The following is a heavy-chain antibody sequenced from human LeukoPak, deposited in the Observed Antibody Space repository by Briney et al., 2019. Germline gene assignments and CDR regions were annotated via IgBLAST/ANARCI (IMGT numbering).Heavy chain of an antibody. CDR3: ARVPGTGTTSDVWRQVY. V-gene: IGHV1-2*02. D-gene: IGHD1-7*01. CDR1: GYTFTGYY. J-gene: IGHJ4*02. Sequence: ASVKVSCKASGYTFTGYYMHWVRQAPGQGLEWMGWINPNSGGTNYAQKFQGRVTMTRDTSISTAYMELSRLRSDDTAVYYCARVPGTGTTSDVWRQVYWGQGTLVTVSS. CDR2: INPNSGGT.